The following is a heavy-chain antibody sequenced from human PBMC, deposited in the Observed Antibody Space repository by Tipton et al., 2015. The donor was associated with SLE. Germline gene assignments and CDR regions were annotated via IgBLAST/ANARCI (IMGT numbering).Heavy chain of an antibody. Sequence: SLRLSCAAAGFTFNSYGMHWVRQAAGKGLEWVAFIQYAGAKRYYADSVKGRFTISRDNSWNTLYLQMNSLRVEDTAIYYCAKESPWEESWGQGTLVSVSS. CDR2: IQYAGAKR. D-gene: IGHD1-26*01. V-gene: IGHV3-30*02. CDR1: GFTFNSYG. CDR3: AKESPWEES. J-gene: IGHJ4*02.